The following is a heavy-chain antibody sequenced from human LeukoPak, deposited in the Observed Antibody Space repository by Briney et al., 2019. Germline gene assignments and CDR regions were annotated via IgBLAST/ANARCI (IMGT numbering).Heavy chain of an antibody. D-gene: IGHD6-19*01. V-gene: IGHV3-48*02. CDR3: ARGPISGWSADY. Sequence: GGSLRLSCAVSGLTFSSYNMNWVRQAPGKGLEWVSYISNSGSMIYYADSVKGRFTLSRDNAKNSLYLQMNSLRDEDTAVYYCARGPISGWSADYWGQGTLVTVSS. CDR1: GLTFSSYN. CDR2: ISNSGSMI. J-gene: IGHJ4*02.